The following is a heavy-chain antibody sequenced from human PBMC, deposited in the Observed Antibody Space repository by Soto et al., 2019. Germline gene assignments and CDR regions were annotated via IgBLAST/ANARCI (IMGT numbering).Heavy chain of an antibody. Sequence: QVQLVESGGGVVQPGRSLRLSCAVSGFTFSTYGMHWVRQAPGKGLEWVAVISLNGGEKYYTDSVEGRFTISRDNSRNTLYLQMDSLTVEDTAVYFGAKEFDSSGWGSFFDSWGQGTLVTVSS. CDR2: ISLNGGEK. D-gene: IGHD6-19*01. J-gene: IGHJ4*02. CDR3: AKEFDSSGWGSFFDS. CDR1: GFTFSTYG. V-gene: IGHV3-30*18.